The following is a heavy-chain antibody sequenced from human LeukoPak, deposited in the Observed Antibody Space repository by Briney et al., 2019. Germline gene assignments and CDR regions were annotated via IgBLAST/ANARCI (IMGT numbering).Heavy chain of an antibody. CDR3: AAFQWLVRNFDY. D-gene: IGHD6-19*01. V-gene: IGHV1-24*01. Sequence: ASVKVSCKVSGYTLTELSMHWVRQAPGKGLEWMGAFDPEDDETIYAQKFQGRVTMTEDTSTDTAYMELSSLKSEDTAVYYCAAFQWLVRNFDYWGQGTLVTVSS. J-gene: IGHJ4*02. CDR1: GYTLTELS. CDR2: FDPEDDET.